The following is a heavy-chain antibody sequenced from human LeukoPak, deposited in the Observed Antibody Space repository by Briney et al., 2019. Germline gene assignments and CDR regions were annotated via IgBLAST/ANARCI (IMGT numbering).Heavy chain of an antibody. CDR2: ISPSSGDT. D-gene: IGHD5-12*01. CDR3: ARWTPSMKSGYDFEF. CDR1: GYTFTSYY. Sequence: ASVKVSCKASGYTFTSYYIHWVRQAPGQGPEWVGWISPSSGDTEYAQKFRGRVTMTRDTSIKTAYMELTGLTSDDTAVYYCARWTPSMKSGYDFEFWGQGTLVTVSS. J-gene: IGHJ4*02. V-gene: IGHV1-2*02.